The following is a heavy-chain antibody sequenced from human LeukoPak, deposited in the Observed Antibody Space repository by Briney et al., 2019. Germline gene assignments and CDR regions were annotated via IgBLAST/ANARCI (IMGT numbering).Heavy chain of an antibody. D-gene: IGHD1-14*01. CDR3: ARDADGPGSLIDY. Sequence: PGGSLRLSCAASGFTFSSYEMNWVRQTPGKGLEWVSYISSSGSTIYYADSVKGRFTISRDNAKKSLYLQMNSLRAEDTAVYYCARDADGPGSLIDYWGQGTLVTVSS. J-gene: IGHJ4*02. CDR1: GFTFSSYE. V-gene: IGHV3-48*03. CDR2: ISSSGSTI.